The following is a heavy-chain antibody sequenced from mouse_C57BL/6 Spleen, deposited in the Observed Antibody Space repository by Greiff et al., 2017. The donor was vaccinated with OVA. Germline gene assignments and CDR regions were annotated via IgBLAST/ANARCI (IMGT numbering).Heavy chain of an antibody. CDR2: IWRGGST. V-gene: IGHV2-5*01. CDR3: AKSLTPSYYAMDY. CDR1: GFSLTSYG. Sequence: VKLVESGPGLVQPSQSLSITCTVSGFSLTSYGVHWVRQSPGKGLEWLGVIWRGGSTDYNAAFMSRLSITKDNSKSQVFFKMNSLQADDTAIYYCAKSLTPSYYAMDYWGQGTSVTVSS. J-gene: IGHJ4*01.